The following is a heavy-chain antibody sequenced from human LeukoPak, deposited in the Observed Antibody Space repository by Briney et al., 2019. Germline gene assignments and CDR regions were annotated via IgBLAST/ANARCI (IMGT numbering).Heavy chain of an antibody. D-gene: IGHD6-19*01. CDR2: ITNNGTTI. CDR1: GFTFSSYA. J-gene: IGHJ6*02. CDR3: ARDQWLAYYYYGMDV. V-gene: IGHV3-48*03. Sequence: GGALRLSCAASGFTFSSYAMNWVRQAPGKGLEWVSYITNNGTTIYYADSVKGRFTISRDNAENSLYLQMNSLRAEDTAIYYCARDQWLAYYYYGMDVWGQGTTVTVSS.